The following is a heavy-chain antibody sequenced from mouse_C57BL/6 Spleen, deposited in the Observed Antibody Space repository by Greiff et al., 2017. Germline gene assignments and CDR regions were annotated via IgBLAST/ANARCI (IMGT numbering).Heavy chain of an antibody. D-gene: IGHD2-1*01. CDR3: ARGDIYYGNFFDY. CDR2: IDPSDSET. V-gene: IGHV1-52*01. Sequence: QVQPQQPGAELVRPGSSVKLSCKASGYTFTSYWMHWVKQRPIQGLAWIGNIDPSDSETHYNQKFKDKATLTVDKSSSTAYMQLSSLTSEDSAGYYCARGDIYYGNFFDYWGQGTTLTVSS. CDR1: GYTFTSYW. J-gene: IGHJ2*01.